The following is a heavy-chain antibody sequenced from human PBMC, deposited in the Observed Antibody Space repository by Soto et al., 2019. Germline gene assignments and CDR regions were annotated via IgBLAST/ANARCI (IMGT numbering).Heavy chain of an antibody. J-gene: IGHJ4*02. D-gene: IGHD3-22*01. CDR3: ASSMVITTFSLDH. CDR2: ISAYNGNT. V-gene: IGHV1-18*04. CDR1: GYTFSSYG. Sequence: ASVKVSCKASGYTFSSYGISWVRQAPGQGLEWMGWISAYNGNTNYAQKLQGRVTMTTDTSTSTAYMELRSLRSDDTAVYYCASSMVITTFSLDHWGQGTLVTVSS.